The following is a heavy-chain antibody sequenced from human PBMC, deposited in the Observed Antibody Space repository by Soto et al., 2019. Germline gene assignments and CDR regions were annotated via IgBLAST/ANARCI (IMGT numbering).Heavy chain of an antibody. Sequence: GESLKISCTASGYSFTSYLISCVRQLPGKGLEWMGRIDPSDSYTNYSPSFQGHVTISADKSISTAYLQWSSLKASDTAMYYCARLAMATRRGYYGMDVWGQGTTVTVSS. V-gene: IGHV5-10-1*01. CDR1: GYSFTSYL. D-gene: IGHD5-12*01. J-gene: IGHJ6*02. CDR3: ARLAMATRRGYYGMDV. CDR2: IDPSDSYT.